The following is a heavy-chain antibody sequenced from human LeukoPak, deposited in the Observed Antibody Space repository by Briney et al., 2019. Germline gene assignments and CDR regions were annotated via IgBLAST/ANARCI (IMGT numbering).Heavy chain of an antibody. CDR2: IYYSGST. V-gene: IGHV4-59*01. CDR1: GGSIGSYY. J-gene: IGHJ5*02. CDR3: ASRGPYYDSSGPVWFDP. Sequence: PSETLSLTCTVSGGSIGSYYWSWIRQPPGKGLEWIGYIYYSGSTNYNPSLKSRVTISVDTSKNQFSLKLSSVTAADTAVYYCASRGPYYDSSGPVWFDPWGQGTLVTVSS. D-gene: IGHD3-22*01.